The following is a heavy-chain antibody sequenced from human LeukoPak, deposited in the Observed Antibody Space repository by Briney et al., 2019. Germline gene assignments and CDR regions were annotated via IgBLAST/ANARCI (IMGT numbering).Heavy chain of an antibody. CDR2: ISSASTYI. CDR1: GFTFSSYS. D-gene: IGHD3-10*01. V-gene: IGHV3-21*06. Sequence: GGSLRLSCAPSGFTFSSYSMNWVRQAPGKGLEWVSSISSASTYIYYADSVKGRFTISRDYAKNLLYLQMNSLRVEDTAVHYCARDHGIPGSGSYKFDYWGQGTLVTVSS. J-gene: IGHJ4*02. CDR3: ARDHGIPGSGSYKFDY.